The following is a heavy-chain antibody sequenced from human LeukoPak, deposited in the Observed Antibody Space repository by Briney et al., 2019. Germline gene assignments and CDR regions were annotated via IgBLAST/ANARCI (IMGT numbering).Heavy chain of an antibody. CDR2: ISSNGGST. CDR1: GFTFSSYA. Sequence: GGSLRLSCAASGFTFSSYAMHWVRQAPGKGLEYVSAISSNGGSTYYANSVKGRFTISRDNSKNTLYLQMNSLRAEDTAVYYCAKGADFWSGYYYYYYYMDVWGKGTTVTVSS. CDR3: AKGADFWSGYYYYYYYMDV. V-gene: IGHV3-64*01. D-gene: IGHD3-3*01. J-gene: IGHJ6*03.